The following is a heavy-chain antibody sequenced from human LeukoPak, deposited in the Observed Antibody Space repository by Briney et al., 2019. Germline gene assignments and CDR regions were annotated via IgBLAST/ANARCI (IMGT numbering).Heavy chain of an antibody. CDR2: IRHSGST. D-gene: IGHD6-13*01. CDR1: GDSISSSSYY. CDR3: ARRGSWSYYYAMDV. V-gene: IGHV4-39*07. Sequence: SETLSLTCTVSGDSISSSSYYWGWIRQPPGKGLEWIGEIRHSGSTNYNPSLKSRVTMSVDTSKNQFSLKLSSVTAADTAVYYCARRGSWSYYYAMDVWGQGTTVAVSS. J-gene: IGHJ6*02.